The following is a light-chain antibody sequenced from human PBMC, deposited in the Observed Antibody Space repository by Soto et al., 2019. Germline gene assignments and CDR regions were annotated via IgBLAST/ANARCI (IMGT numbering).Light chain of an antibody. CDR2: DAS. CDR1: QSISSW. Sequence: DIQMTQSPSTLSASVGDRVTITCRASQSISSWLAWDQQKTGKAPKLLIYDASSLESGVPSRFSGSGSGTEFALAISSLQPDDFSYYYCQQYNSYSPLTFGQGTKVEIK. V-gene: IGKV1-5*01. CDR3: QQYNSYSPLT. J-gene: IGKJ1*01.